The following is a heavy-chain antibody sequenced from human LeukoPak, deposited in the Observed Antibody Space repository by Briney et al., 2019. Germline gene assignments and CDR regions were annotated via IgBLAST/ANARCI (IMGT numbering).Heavy chain of an antibody. V-gene: IGHV1-8*01. D-gene: IGHD6-13*01. J-gene: IGHJ6*02. CDR2: MNPNSGNT. CDR1: GYTFTSYD. CDR3: ASLLSSSSWYRPHYYGMDV. Sequence: GASVKVSCKASGYTFTSYDINWARQATGQGLEWMGWMNPNSGNTGYAQKFQGRVTMTRNTSISTAYKELSSLRSEDPAVYYCASLLSSSSWYRPHYYGMDVWGQGTTVTVSS.